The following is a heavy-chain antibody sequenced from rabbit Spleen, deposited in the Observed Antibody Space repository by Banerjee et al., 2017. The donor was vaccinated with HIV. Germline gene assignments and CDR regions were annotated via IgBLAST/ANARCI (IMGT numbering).Heavy chain of an antibody. V-gene: IGHV1S40*01. Sequence: QSLEESGGGLVKPGASLTLTCKASGFDLSSYYYMCWVRQAPGKGLEWVACAYAGSSGSTYSATWAKGRFTISKTSSTTVSLQMTSLTAADTATYFCARDTGSSFSTYGMDLWGPGTLVTVS. J-gene: IGHJ6*01. CDR3: ARDTGSSFSTYGMDL. CDR1: GFDLSSYYY. CDR2: AYAGSSGST. D-gene: IGHD8-1*01.